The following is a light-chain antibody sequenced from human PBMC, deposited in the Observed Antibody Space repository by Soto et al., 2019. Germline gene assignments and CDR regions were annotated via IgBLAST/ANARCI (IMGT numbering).Light chain of an antibody. CDR1: TSDVGAYNY. J-gene: IGLJ1*01. Sequence: QSALTQPASVSGSPGQSITISCTGSTSDVGAYNYVSWYKHHPGQAPQLMIYEVSNRPSGVSNRFSGSKSGNTASLTISGLQADDEGDYYCSSKTSSSSHFGFGTGTKVTVL. CDR2: EVS. V-gene: IGLV2-14*01. CDR3: SSKTSSSSHFG.